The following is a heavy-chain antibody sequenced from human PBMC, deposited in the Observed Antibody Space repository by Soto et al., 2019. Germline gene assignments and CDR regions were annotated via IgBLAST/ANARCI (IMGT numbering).Heavy chain of an antibody. CDR1: GFTFSNAW. CDR3: TTDDPINRY. CDR2: IKSKTNGGTT. J-gene: IGHJ4*02. Sequence: EVQLVETGGGLVKAGGSLRVSCAASGFTFSNAWMSWVRQAPGKGLEWVARIKSKTNGGTTDYAAPVKGRFTISRDDSKNTLYLQMNSLKTEYTAVYYCTTDDPINRYWGQGTLVTVSS. V-gene: IGHV3-15*01.